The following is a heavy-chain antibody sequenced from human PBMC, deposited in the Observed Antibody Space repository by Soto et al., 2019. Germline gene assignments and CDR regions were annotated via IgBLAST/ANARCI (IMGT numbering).Heavy chain of an antibody. CDR1: GFTFSSYA. CDR2: ISGSGDST. V-gene: IGHV3-23*01. Sequence: GGSLRLSCAASGFTFSSYAMSWVRQAPGKGLEWVSVISGSGDSTYYADSVKGRFTISRDNSKNTLYLQLNSLRAEDTAVYYCARDKRDLRFLEWSYYFDYWGQGT. J-gene: IGHJ4*02. D-gene: IGHD3-3*01. CDR3: ARDKRDLRFLEWSYYFDY.